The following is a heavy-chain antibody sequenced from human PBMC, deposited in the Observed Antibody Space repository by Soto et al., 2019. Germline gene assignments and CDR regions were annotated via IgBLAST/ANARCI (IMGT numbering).Heavy chain of an antibody. Sequence: GASVKVSCKASGFTFSRYYMHWIRQAPGQGLEWMGIINPSGASTNYAQKFQGRVTITADKSTSTAYMELSSLRSEDTALYYCARLPDSYCSTSSCYGYFQHWGQGTLVTVSS. CDR3: ARLPDSYCSTSSCYGYFQH. CDR1: GFTFSRYY. D-gene: IGHD2-2*01. V-gene: IGHV1-46*01. CDR2: INPSGAST. J-gene: IGHJ1*01.